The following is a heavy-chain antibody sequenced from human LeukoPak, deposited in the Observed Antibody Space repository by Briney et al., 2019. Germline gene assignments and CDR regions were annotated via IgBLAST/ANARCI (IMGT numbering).Heavy chain of an antibody. CDR3: AKSGDQITFDY. CDR2: ISYDGSNK. D-gene: IGHD7-27*01. V-gene: IGHV3-30*18. J-gene: IGHJ4*02. Sequence: GGSLRLSCAASGFTFSSYDMHWVRQAPGKGLEWVAVISYDGSNKYNADSVKVRFTISRDDSKNTLYLQMNSLRPEDTAVYFCAKSGDQITFDYWGQGTLVTVSS. CDR1: GFTFSSYD.